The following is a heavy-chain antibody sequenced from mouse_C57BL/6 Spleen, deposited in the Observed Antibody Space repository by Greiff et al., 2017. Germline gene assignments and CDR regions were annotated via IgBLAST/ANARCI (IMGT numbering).Heavy chain of an antibody. CDR3: TRGNDYLFAY. V-gene: IGHV5-9-1*02. D-gene: IGHD2-4*01. CDR2: ISSGGDYI. CDR1: GFTFSSYA. J-gene: IGHJ3*01. Sequence: EVQLVESGEGLVKPGGSLKLSCAASGFTFSSYAMSWVRQTPEKRLAWVAYISSGGDYIYYADTVKGRFTISRDNARNTLYLQMSSLKSEDTAMYYCTRGNDYLFAYWGQGTLVTVSA.